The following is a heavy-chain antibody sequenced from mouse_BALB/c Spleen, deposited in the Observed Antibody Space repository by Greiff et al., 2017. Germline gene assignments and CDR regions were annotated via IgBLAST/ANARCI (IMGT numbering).Heavy chain of an antibody. CDR3: ARQDDYGGFAY. V-gene: IGHV5-12-1*01. CDR1: GFAFSSYD. CDR2: ISSGGGST. J-gene: IGHJ3*01. D-gene: IGHD2-4*01. Sequence: EVKVVESGGGLVKPGGSLKLSCAASGFAFSSYDMSWVRQTPEKRLEWVAYISSGGGSTYYPDTVKGRFTISRDNAKNTLYLQMSSLKSEGTAMYYCARQDDYGGFAYWGQGTLVTVSA.